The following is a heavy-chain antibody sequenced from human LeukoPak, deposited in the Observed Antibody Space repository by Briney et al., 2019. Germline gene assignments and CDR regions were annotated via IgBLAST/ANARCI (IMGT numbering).Heavy chain of an antibody. Sequence: SETLSLTRTVSGGSISSYHWNWIRQPAGKGLEWIGRIYSSGSTNYNPSLKSRVTISVDRSKNQFSLKLSSVTAADTAVYYCARDVVSGSFDYWGRGTLVTVSS. J-gene: IGHJ4*02. D-gene: IGHD6-19*01. CDR1: GGSISSYH. CDR3: ARDVVSGSFDY. CDR2: IYSSGST. V-gene: IGHV4-4*07.